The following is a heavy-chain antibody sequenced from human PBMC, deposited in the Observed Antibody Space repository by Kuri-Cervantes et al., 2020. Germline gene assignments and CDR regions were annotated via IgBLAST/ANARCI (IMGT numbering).Heavy chain of an antibody. CDR3: AKDLVVSSGWYRAETVYYYGMDV. CDR2: IWYDGSNK. CDR1: GFTFSSYG. Sequence: GGSLRLSCAASGFTFSSYGMHWVRQAPGKGLEWVAVIWYDGSNKYYADSVKGRFTISRDNSKNTLYLQMNSLRAEDTAVYYCAKDLVVSSGWYRAETVYYYGMDVWGQGTTVTVSS. D-gene: IGHD6-19*01. V-gene: IGHV3-30*02. J-gene: IGHJ6*02.